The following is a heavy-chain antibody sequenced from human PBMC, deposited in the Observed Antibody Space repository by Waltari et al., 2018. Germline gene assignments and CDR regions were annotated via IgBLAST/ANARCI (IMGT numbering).Heavy chain of an antibody. D-gene: IGHD6-25*01. J-gene: IGHJ4*02. CDR1: GFTFSGYS. CDR2: ISSGGSTI. V-gene: IGHV3-48*01. Sequence: EVQLVESGGGLVQPGGSLRLSCAASGFTFSGYSMKWVRQAPGKGLEWVSYISSGGSTIYYADSVKGRFTISRDNAKNSLYLQMNSLRAEDTAVYYCARDLSSDWTGNYWGQGTLVTVSS. CDR3: ARDLSSDWTGNY.